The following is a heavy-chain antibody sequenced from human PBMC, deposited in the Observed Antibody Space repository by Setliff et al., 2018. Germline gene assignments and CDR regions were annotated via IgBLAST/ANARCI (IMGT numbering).Heavy chain of an antibody. CDR3: ATEKFPGDWGDY. CDR1: GYTFTNYG. Sequence: GASVKVSCKASGYTFTNYGINWVRQAPGQGLEWLGWISAYNGNTHYAQKLQGRVSMTTDTSTRTAYMEVTSLRSDDTAVYYCATEKFPGDWGDYWGQGTLVTVS. V-gene: IGHV1-18*01. J-gene: IGHJ4*02. CDR2: ISAYNGNT. D-gene: IGHD2-21*01.